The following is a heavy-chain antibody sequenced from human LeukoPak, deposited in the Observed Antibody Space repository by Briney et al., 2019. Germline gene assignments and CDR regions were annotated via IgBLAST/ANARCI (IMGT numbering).Heavy chain of an antibody. J-gene: IGHJ4*02. CDR1: GFTLSNYW. CDR3: ARDLRASDH. V-gene: IGHV3-74*01. Sequence: GGSLRLSCAASGFTLSNYWMYWVRQAPGQGLEWVSRTRPDGSFTTYADSVQGRFSISRDIAKNTLYLQMNSLRAEDTAVYYCARDLRASDHWGQGTLVTASS. CDR2: TRPDGSFT.